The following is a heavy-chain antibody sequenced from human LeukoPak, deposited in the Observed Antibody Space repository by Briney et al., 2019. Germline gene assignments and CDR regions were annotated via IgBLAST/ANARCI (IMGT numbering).Heavy chain of an antibody. CDR2: ISAYNGNT. V-gene: IGHV1-18*01. CDR3: ARYSSSWFLDY. Sequence: ASVKLCCKASGYTFTSYGISWVRQAPGQGLEWMGWISAYNGNTNYAQKLQGRVTMTTDTSTSTAYMELRSLRSDDTAVYYCARYSSSWFLDYWGQGTLVTVSS. D-gene: IGHD6-13*01. CDR1: GYTFTSYG. J-gene: IGHJ4*02.